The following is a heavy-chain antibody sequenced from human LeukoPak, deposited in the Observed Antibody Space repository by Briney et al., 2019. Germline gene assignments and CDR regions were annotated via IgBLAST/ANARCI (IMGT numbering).Heavy chain of an antibody. CDR3: ARGSTYYDSSGQVPFDY. J-gene: IGHJ4*02. CDR2: ISSSSTI. CDR1: GFTFSNAY. Sequence: PGGSLRLSCAASGFTFSNAYMNWVRQAPGKGLEWVSYISSSSTIYYADSVKGRFTISRDNAKNLLYLQMNSLRAEDTAVYYCARGSTYYDSSGQVPFDYWGQGTLVTVSS. D-gene: IGHD3-22*01. V-gene: IGHV3-69-1*01.